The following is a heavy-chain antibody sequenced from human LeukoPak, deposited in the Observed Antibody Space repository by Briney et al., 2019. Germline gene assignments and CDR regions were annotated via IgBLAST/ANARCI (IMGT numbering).Heavy chain of an antibody. D-gene: IGHD3-10*01. Sequence: PGGSLRLSCAASGFSLSNSAMSWVRQAPGKGLEWVSLIIASSGSTFYADSVKGRFTISRDNSKNTLYLQMNSLRAEDTAVYYCAKGNTYYYGSGSNWGQGTLVTVSS. J-gene: IGHJ4*02. V-gene: IGHV3-23*01. CDR2: IIASSGST. CDR1: GFSLSNSA. CDR3: AKGNTYYYGSGSN.